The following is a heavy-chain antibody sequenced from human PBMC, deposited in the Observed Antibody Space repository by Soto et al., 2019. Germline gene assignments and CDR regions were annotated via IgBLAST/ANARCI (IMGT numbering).Heavy chain of an antibody. CDR2: IYYSGST. CDR1: GGSISSSSYY. D-gene: IGHD1-1*01. CDR3: ATLDPTYYYYGMDV. V-gene: IGHV4-39*01. Sequence: QLQLQESGPGLVKPSETLSLTCTVSGGSISSSSYYWGWIRQPPGKGREWIGSIYYSGSTYYNPSLKSRVTISVDTSKNQFSLKLSSVTAADTTVYYCATLDPTYYYYGMDVWGQGTTVTVSS. J-gene: IGHJ6*02.